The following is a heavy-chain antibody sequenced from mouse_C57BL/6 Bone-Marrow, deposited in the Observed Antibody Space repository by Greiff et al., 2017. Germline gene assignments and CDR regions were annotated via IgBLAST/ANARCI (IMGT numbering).Heavy chain of an antibody. J-gene: IGHJ1*03. CDR1: GYTFTDYY. CDR2: INPYNGGT. V-gene: IGHV1-19*01. CDR3: ARSDYYGSSYWYFDV. Sequence: VQLQQSGPELVKPGASVKIPCKASGYTFTDYYMNWVKQSHGKSLEWIGVINPYNGGTSYNQKFKGKATLTVDKSSSTAYMELNSLTSEDSAVYYCARSDYYGSSYWYFDVCGTGTTVTVSS. D-gene: IGHD1-1*01.